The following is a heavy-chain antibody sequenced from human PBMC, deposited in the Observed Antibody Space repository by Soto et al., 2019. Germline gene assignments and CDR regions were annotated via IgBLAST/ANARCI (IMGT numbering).Heavy chain of an antibody. CDR1: GGSVSSGSYY. Sequence: QVQLQESGPGLVKPSETLSLTCIVSGGSVSSGSYYWSWIRQPPGKGLEWIGYIYYSGSTNYNPSIKSGVTILVDTSKNQFSLKLSSVAAADTAVYYCAGSYDDFWSGYPNRFDPRGQGTLVTVSS. CDR3: AGSYDDFWSGYPNRFDP. V-gene: IGHV4-61*01. CDR2: IYYSGST. J-gene: IGHJ5*02. D-gene: IGHD3-3*01.